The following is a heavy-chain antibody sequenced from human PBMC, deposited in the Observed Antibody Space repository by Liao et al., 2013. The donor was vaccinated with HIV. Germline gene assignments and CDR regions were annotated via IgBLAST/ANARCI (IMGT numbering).Heavy chain of an antibody. CDR1: GGSISSSSYY. V-gene: IGHV4-61*05. D-gene: IGHD3-10*01. J-gene: IGHJ4*02. CDR2: IYNSGST. CDR3: ARGYYGSGSSHQ. Sequence: QLQLQESGPGLVKPSETLSLTCTVSGGSISSSSYYWGWIRQPPGKGLEWIGYIYNSGSTNYNPSLKSRVTISVDTSKNQFSLKLSSVTAADTAVYYCARGYYGSGSSHQWGQGTLVTVSS.